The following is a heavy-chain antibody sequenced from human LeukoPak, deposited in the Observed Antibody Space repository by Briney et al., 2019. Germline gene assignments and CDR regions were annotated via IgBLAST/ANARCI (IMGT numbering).Heavy chain of an antibody. Sequence: GESLQISCKGSAYSFTNYWISWGRQMPGKGLEWMGRIDPGDSQTNYSPSFQGHVTISADKSISTAYLQWSSLKASDTAMYYCARHSSVLNSFDPWGQGTLVTVSS. CDR1: AYSFTNYW. CDR2: IDPGDSQT. CDR3: ARHSSVLNSFDP. V-gene: IGHV5-10-1*01. J-gene: IGHJ5*02. D-gene: IGHD3-22*01.